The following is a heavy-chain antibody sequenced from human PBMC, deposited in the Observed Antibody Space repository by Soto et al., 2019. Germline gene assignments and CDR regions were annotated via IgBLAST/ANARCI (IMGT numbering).Heavy chain of an antibody. J-gene: IGHJ4*02. CDR2: INAYNGNT. CDR1: GYTFTNYG. Sequence: QVQLVQSGAEVKKPGASVKVSCKASGYTFTNYGISWVRQAPGQGLEWMGWINAYNGNTKYAQKLQGRVTMTTDTYKSTAYLELRSLRSDDTAVYYCARDQAMAQFDYWGQGTLVTVSS. V-gene: IGHV1-18*01. D-gene: IGHD5-18*01. CDR3: ARDQAMAQFDY.